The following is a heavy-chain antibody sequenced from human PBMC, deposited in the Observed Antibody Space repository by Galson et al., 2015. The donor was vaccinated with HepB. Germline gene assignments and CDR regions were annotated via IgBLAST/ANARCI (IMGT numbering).Heavy chain of an antibody. V-gene: IGHV3-20*04. J-gene: IGHJ4*02. Sequence: SLRLSCAASGFTFDDYGMSWVRQAPGKGLEWVSGINWNGGSTDYGDSVKGRFTISRDNAKNSLYLQMSSLRAEDTALYYCARDRTYSYDSSGYDYWGQGTLVTVSS. CDR2: INWNGGST. CDR3: ARDRTYSYDSSGYDY. CDR1: GFTFDDYG. D-gene: IGHD3-22*01.